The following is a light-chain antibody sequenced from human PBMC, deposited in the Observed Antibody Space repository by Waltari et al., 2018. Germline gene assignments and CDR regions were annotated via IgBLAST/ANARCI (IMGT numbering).Light chain of an antibody. Sequence: QSALTQPRSVSGSPGQSVTISCTGTRSDVGCYNYVSWFQQHPGKAPKLMIHDVSKRPSGVPDRFSGSKSGNTASLTISGLQADDETDYYCCSYAGRYTWVFGGGTKLTVL. V-gene: IGLV2-11*01. CDR3: CSYAGRYTWV. CDR1: RSDVGCYNY. CDR2: DVS. J-gene: IGLJ3*02.